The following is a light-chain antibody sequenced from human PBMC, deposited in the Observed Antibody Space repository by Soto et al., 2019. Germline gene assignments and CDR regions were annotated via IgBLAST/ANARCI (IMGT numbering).Light chain of an antibody. V-gene: IGKV1-39*01. J-gene: IGKJ1*01. Sequence: DLQLTQSPSSLSASVGDRVTITCRAGQSISSYLNWYQQKPGKAPKLLIYAASSLQSGVQSRFSVSGSGTDVTLTIISLQPEDFATYSCQHRYSTPHWTFGQATNVEI. CDR2: AAS. CDR3: QHRYSTPHWT. CDR1: QSISSY.